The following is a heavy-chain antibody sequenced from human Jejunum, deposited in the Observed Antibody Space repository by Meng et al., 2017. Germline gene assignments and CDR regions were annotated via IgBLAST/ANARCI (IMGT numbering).Heavy chain of an antibody. D-gene: IGHD1-20*01. CDR3: AKWIVVGYYWTGYFDY. CDR2: ISHSGST. Sequence: ESLKISCDVSDSSFSSAYYWGWIRQPPGKGLEWIASISHSGSTYYSPSLKTRVTISVDTSRRQVSLKLSSATAADTALYYCAKWIVVGYYWTGYFDYWGQGTLVTVSS. J-gene: IGHJ4*02. V-gene: IGHV4-38-2*01. CDR1: DSSFSSAYY.